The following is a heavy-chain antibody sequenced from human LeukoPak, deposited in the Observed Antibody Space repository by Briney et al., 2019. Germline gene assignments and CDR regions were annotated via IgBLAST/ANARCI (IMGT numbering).Heavy chain of an antibody. CDR2: IGGSADYT. CDR3: AKEFVSRSSLTFDY. V-gene: IGHV3-23*01. D-gene: IGHD2-2*01. J-gene: IGHJ4*02. CDR1: GFTFASFA. Sequence: GGSLRLSCAASGFTFASFAMAWVRQAPGKGLEWVSAIGGSADYTFYADSVRGRFSFSRDNSKNTLYLQMISLRAEDTAIYYCAKEFVSRSSLTFDYWGQGTPVTVSS.